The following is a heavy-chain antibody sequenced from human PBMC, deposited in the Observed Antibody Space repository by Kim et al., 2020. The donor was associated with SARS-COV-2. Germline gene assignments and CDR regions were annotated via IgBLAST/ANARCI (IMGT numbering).Heavy chain of an antibody. CDR3: ARGADTAMASFDY. Sequence: YNPSLKSRVTISVDTSKNQFSLKLSSVTAADTAVYYCARGADTAMASFDYWGQGTLVTVSS. J-gene: IGHJ4*02. V-gene: IGHV4-31*02. D-gene: IGHD5-18*01.